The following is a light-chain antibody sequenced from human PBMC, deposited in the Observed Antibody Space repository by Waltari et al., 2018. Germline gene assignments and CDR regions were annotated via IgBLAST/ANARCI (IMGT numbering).Light chain of an antibody. CDR3: CSYAGPDTLWV. CDR2: EVT. J-gene: IGLJ3*02. CDR1: SSDGGSFDL. V-gene: IGLV2-23*02. Sequence: QSALTQPASVSGSPGQSITISCTGTSSDGGSFDLVSWYQQHPDKAPTLMIYEVTERPSGVSSRFSGSKSGDTASLTISGLQAEDEADYYCCSYAGPDTLWVFGGGTKLTVL.